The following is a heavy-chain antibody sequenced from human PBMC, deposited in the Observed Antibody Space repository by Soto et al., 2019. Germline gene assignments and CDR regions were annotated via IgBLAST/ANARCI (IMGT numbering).Heavy chain of an antibody. V-gene: IGHV3-30*16. CDR2: ISYDGSFV. CDR1: GLTFSDYA. J-gene: IGHJ6*02. CDR3: AKERGRNRNFAMDV. Sequence: GGSLRLSCVVSGLTFSDYAFPWVRQAPGKGLDWVAAISYDGSFVYYADSVRGRLTISRDNSRNTLDLQMNTLRHEDTAVYYCAKERGRNRNFAMDVWGQGTSVTAP. D-gene: IGHD1-1*01.